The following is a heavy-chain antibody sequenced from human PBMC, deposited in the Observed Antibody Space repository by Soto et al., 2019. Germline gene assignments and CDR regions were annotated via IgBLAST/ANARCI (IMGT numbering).Heavy chain of an antibody. V-gene: IGHV4-31*03. Sequence: SETLSLTCTVSGGSISSGGYYWSWIRQHPGKGLEWIGYIYYSGSTYYNPSLKSRVTISVDTSKNQFSLKLSSVTAADTAVYYCARDRPMVRGVIMGGYGMDVWGQGTTVTVSS. CDR3: ARDRPMVRGVIMGGYGMDV. D-gene: IGHD3-10*01. CDR2: IYYSGST. CDR1: GGSISSGGYY. J-gene: IGHJ6*02.